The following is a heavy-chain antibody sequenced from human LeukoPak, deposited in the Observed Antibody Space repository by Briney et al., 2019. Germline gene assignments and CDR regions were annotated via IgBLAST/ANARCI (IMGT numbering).Heavy chain of an antibody. CDR2: ICGSGGST. Sequence: GGSLRLSCAASGFTFSSYAMSWVRQAPGRGLEWVSAICGSGGSTYFADSVKGRFTISRDNSKNTLYLQMNSLRAEDTAVYYCAKDYYYYYYMDVWGKGTTVTVSS. CDR3: AKDYYYYYYMDV. J-gene: IGHJ6*03. V-gene: IGHV3-23*01. CDR1: GFTFSSYA.